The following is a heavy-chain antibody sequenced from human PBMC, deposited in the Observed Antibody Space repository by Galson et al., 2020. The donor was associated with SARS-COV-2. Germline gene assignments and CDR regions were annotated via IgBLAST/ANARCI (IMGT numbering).Heavy chain of an antibody. D-gene: IGHD6-13*01. CDR2: ISSSSGTI. J-gene: IGHJ6*02. CDR3: ARGHSSSEDMHYYGMDV. V-gene: IGHV3-48*04. CDR1: GFTFSSYS. Sequence: GGSLRLSCAASGFTFSSYSMNWVRQAPGKGLAWVSYISSSSGTIYYADSVKGRFTIARDNAKNSLHLQMNSLRVEDTAVYYCARGHSSSEDMHYYGMDVWGRGTTVTVSS.